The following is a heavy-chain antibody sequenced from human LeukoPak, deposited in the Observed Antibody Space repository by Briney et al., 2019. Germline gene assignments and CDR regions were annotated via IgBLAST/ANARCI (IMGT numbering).Heavy chain of an antibody. CDR3: ARGEMVRGVPTKSPSHNWFDP. V-gene: IGHV1-18*01. Sequence: ASVKVSCKASGYTFTSYGISWVRQAPGQGLEWMGWISAYNGNTHHAQKLQGRVTMTTDTSTTTAYMELRSLRSDDTAVYYCARGEMVRGVPTKSPSHNWFDPWGQGTLVTVSS. J-gene: IGHJ5*02. CDR1: GYTFTSYG. D-gene: IGHD3-10*01. CDR2: ISAYNGNT.